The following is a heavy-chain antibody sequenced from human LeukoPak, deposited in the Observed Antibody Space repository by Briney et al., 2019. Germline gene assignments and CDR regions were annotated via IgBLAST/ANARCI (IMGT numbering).Heavy chain of an antibody. CDR1: GGSISSGGYS. J-gene: IGHJ4*02. CDR2: IYHSGST. Sequence: PSETLSLSCAVSGGSISSGGYSWSWIRQPPGKGLEWIGYIYHSGSTYYNPSLKSRVTISVDRSKNQFSLKLSSVTAADTAVYYCARDLGYWGQGTLVTVSS. V-gene: IGHV4-30-2*01. CDR3: ARDLGY.